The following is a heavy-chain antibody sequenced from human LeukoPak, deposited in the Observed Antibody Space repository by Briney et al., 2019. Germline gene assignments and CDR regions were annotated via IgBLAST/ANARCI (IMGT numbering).Heavy chain of an antibody. V-gene: IGHV4-34*01. CDR1: GGSFSGYY. J-gene: IGHJ4*02. CDR3: ARQTGSGLFILP. D-gene: IGHD3/OR15-3a*01. CDR2: FNHSGNT. Sequence: SETLSLTCAVYGGSFSGYYWSWIRQAPGKGLEWIGEFNHSGNTNYNPSLKSRVTISGDTSKNQFSLKLSSVTAADTAVYYCARQTGSGLFILPGGQGTLVTVSS.